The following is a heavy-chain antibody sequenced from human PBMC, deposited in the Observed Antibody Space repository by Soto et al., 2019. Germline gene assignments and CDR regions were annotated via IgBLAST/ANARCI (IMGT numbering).Heavy chain of an antibody. Sequence: QPGGSLRLSCAASGFIFKIYWMHGVRQSPGKGLVWISRIYNDGTYSDYADSVRGRFTISRDNVNDTLYLQMNNLRAEDSGLYYCTRGPRPISTGTGAYWGQGTQVTVSS. CDR1: GFIFKIYW. D-gene: IGHD3-10*01. J-gene: IGHJ4*02. CDR3: TRGPRPISTGTGAY. CDR2: IYNDGTYS. V-gene: IGHV3-74*01.